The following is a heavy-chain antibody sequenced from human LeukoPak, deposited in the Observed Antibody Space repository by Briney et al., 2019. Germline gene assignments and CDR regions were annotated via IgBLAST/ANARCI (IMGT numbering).Heavy chain of an antibody. J-gene: IGHJ4*02. Sequence: SETLSLTCTVSGGSIGSYYWSWIRQPPGKGLEWIGYIYYSGSTNYNPSLKSRVTLSVDTSKNQFSLKLSSVTAADTAVYYCARYSNYVPYFDYWGQGTLVTVSS. V-gene: IGHV4-59*01. CDR3: ARYSNYVPYFDY. D-gene: IGHD4-11*01. CDR1: GGSIGSYY. CDR2: IYYSGST.